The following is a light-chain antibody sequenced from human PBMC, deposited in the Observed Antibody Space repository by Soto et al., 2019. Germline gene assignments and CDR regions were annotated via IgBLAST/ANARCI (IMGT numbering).Light chain of an antibody. Sequence: QSVLTQPPSVSGAPGQRVTISCTGNSSNIGAGYDVHWYQQLPGTAPKLLIYGNTNRSSGVPDRFSGSKSGTSASLAITGLRAEDEADYYCQSFDSSLSGSTFGQGPKL. CDR3: QSFDSSLSGST. J-gene: IGLJ3*02. CDR1: SSNIGAGYD. V-gene: IGLV1-40*01. CDR2: GNT.